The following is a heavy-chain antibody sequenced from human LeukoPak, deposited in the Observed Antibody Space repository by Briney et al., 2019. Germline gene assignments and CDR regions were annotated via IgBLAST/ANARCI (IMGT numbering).Heavy chain of an antibody. CDR3: ASSSNWNYIMAY. V-gene: IGHV1-69*05. CDR2: IIPIFGTA. CDR1: GGTFSSDA. D-gene: IGHD1-7*01. J-gene: IGHJ4*02. Sequence: SVKVSCKASGGTFSSDAISWVRQAPGQGLEWTGGIIPIFGTANYAQKFQGRVTITTDESTSTAYMELSSLRSEDTAVYYCASSSNWNYIMAYWGQGTLVTVSS.